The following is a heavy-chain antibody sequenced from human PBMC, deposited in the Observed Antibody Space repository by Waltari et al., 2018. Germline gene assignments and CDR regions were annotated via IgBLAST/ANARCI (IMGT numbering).Heavy chain of an antibody. CDR1: GGTFTNSV. V-gene: IGHV1-69*12. CDR2: IIPIFGTP. D-gene: IGHD3-22*01. Sequence: QVQLVQSRAEVKQPGSSVKVSCKASGGTFTNSVISWVRRAPGQGLEWLGGIIPIFGTPNYAQKFQCRVTIIADESTSTVYMELSSLRSEDTAVYYCSRSYYYDRIGDYPSLGAFDYWGQGTLVTVSS. J-gene: IGHJ4*02. CDR3: SRSYYYDRIGDYPSLGAFDY.